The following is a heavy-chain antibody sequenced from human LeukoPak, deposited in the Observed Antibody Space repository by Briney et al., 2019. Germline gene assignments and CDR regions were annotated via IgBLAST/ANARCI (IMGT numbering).Heavy chain of an antibody. Sequence: AGGSLRLSCAASGFTFSSYAMSWVRQAPGKGLEWVSAISGSGGSTYYADSVKGRFTISRDNSKNTLYLQMNSLRAEDTAVYYCAKDDLNPTVTTGSTHWGQGTLVTVSS. D-gene: IGHD4-17*01. J-gene: IGHJ4*02. CDR1: GFTFSSYA. V-gene: IGHV3-23*01. CDR3: AKDDLNPTVTTGSTH. CDR2: ISGSGGST.